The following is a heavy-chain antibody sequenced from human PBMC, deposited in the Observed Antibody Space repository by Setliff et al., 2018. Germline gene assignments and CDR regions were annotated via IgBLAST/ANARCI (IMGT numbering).Heavy chain of an antibody. D-gene: IGHD4-17*01. CDR2: IYTSGTT. CDR1: GDSLNSGPYY. J-gene: IGHJ4*02. Sequence: TSETLSLTCTVSGDSLNSGPYYWTWVRQPAGKGLEWIGRIYTSGTTNYSPSLKSRVTISADMSKNQFSLHLTSVTATDTAVYYCARGRLLYVGDSHYFDTWGQGTLVTVSS. CDR3: ARGRLLYVGDSHYFDT. V-gene: IGHV4-61*02.